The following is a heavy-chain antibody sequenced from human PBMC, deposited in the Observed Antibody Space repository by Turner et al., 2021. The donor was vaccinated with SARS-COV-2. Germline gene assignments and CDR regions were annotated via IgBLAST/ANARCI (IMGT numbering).Heavy chain of an antibody. Sequence: QLRLQESGPGLVRPSETLSPTCSVSGGPISSRRYYWGWIRQPPGKGLEWIGTIDSGGSTYYNPSLKRRVTMSLDSSQNHLSLRLGSVTAADTAVYYCARAYCAGDCSRDDAFDIWGQGTLVTLSS. CDR3: ARAYCAGDCSRDDAFDI. J-gene: IGHJ3*02. D-gene: IGHD2-21*02. V-gene: IGHV4-39*02. CDR2: IDSGGST. CDR1: GGPISSRRYY.